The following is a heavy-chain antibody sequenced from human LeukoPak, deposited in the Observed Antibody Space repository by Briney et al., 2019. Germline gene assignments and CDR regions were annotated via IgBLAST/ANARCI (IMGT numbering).Heavy chain of an antibody. CDR3: ARASPYCSSTKCYQKLDY. CDR1: GXTFNNYW. Sequence: PGGSLRLSCAASGXTFNNYWMHWVRQAPGTGLVWVSRLYNDGSEANYADSVRGRFTISRDNSRNKLYLQMDSLRAEDTAVYYCARASPYCSSTKCYQKLDYWGQGTLVTVSS. D-gene: IGHD2-2*01. V-gene: IGHV3-74*01. J-gene: IGHJ4*02. CDR2: LYNDGSEA.